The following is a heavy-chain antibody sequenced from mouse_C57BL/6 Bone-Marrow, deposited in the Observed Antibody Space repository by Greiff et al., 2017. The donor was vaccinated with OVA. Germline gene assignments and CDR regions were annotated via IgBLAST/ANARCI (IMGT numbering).Heavy chain of an antibody. CDR3: ARSYGRTVFDY. CDR2: INPSNGGT. CDR1: GYTFTSYW. V-gene: IGHV1-53*01. Sequence: QVQLQQPGTELVKPGASVKLSCKASGYTFTSYWMHWVKQRPGQGLEWIGNINPSNGGTNYNEKFKSKATLTVDKSSSTAYLQLSSLTSEDSADYDGARSYGRTVFDYWGQGTTLTVSS. D-gene: IGHD1-1*01. J-gene: IGHJ2*01.